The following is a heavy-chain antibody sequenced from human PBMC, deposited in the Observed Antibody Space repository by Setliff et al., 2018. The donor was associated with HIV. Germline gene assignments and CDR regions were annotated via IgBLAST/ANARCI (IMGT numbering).Heavy chain of an antibody. D-gene: IGHD1-7*01. Sequence: TLSLTCTVSGGSISSGNYYWSWIRQPAVKGLEWIGRIYTSGSTNYNPSLKSRVTISIDTPNNRFVLKLTSVTAADTAVYYCAKRAVQDGTVTSSNWFESWGQGTLVTVSS. V-gene: IGHV4-61*02. CDR2: IYTSGST. CDR1: GGSISSGNYY. J-gene: IGHJ5*01. CDR3: AKRAVQDGTVTSSNWFES.